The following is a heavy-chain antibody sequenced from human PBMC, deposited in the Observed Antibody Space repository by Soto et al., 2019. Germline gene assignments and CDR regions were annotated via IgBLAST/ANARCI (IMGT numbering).Heavy chain of an antibody. Sequence: QVQLQQWGAGLLKPSETLSLTCAVYGGSFSGYYWSWIRQPPGKGLEWIGEINHSGSTNYNPSLKSRVTISVDTSKNQFSLKLSSVTAADTAVYYCERVIGYCSGGSCYYCAFDIWGQGTMVTVSS. CDR2: INHSGST. J-gene: IGHJ3*02. V-gene: IGHV4-34*01. D-gene: IGHD2-15*01. CDR3: ERVIGYCSGGSCYYCAFDI. CDR1: GGSFSGYY.